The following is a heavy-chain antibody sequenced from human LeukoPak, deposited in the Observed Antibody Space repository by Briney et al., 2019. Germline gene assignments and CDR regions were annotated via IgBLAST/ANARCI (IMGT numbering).Heavy chain of an antibody. V-gene: IGHV1-18*01. J-gene: IGHJ3*02. Sequence: ASVKVSCKASGYTFTSYGISWVRQAPGQGLEWMGWISAYNGNTNYAQELQGRVTMTTDTSTSIAYMELRSLRSDDTAVYYCARDFGWLSLDDAFDIWGQGTMVTVSS. CDR3: ARDFGWLSLDDAFDI. D-gene: IGHD3-9*01. CDR2: ISAYNGNT. CDR1: GYTFTSYG.